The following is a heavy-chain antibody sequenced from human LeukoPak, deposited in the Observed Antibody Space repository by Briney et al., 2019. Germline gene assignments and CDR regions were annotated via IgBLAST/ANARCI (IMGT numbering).Heavy chain of an antibody. Sequence: GGSLRLSCAASGFTVSSNYMSWVRQAPGKGLEWVANIKQDGSEKYYVDSVKGRFTISRDNAKNSLYLQMDSLRAEDTAVYYCARDFSGWPTWFDYWGQGTLVTVSS. J-gene: IGHJ4*02. CDR1: GFTVSSNY. CDR2: IKQDGSEK. CDR3: ARDFSGWPTWFDY. V-gene: IGHV3-7*04. D-gene: IGHD6-19*01.